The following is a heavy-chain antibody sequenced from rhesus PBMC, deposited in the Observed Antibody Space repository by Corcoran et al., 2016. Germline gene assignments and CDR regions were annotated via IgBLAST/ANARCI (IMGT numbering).Heavy chain of an antibody. J-gene: IGHJ4*01. CDR1: GFTFSSYA. CDR3: AKGLAATGYFDY. Sequence: EVQLVETGGGLVQPGGSLRLSCAASGFTFSSYAMLWVRQAPGRGLEWISANNSGGSSTYYAAAVKGRFTISRDHSKNTLSLQVNSLRAEDTAVYSCAKGLAATGYFDYWGQGVLVTVSS. CDR2: NNSGGSST. D-gene: IGHD6-25*01. V-gene: IGHV3S5*01.